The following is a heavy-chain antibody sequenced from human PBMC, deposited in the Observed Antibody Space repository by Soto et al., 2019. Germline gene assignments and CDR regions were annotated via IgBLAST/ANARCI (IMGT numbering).Heavy chain of an antibody. D-gene: IGHD6-19*01. CDR2: NNHSGST. CDR1: GASFSGYC. CDR3: ARSFGWYAIDH. J-gene: IGHJ4*02. V-gene: IGHV4-34*01. Sequence: PSETLSLTCAVYGASFSGYCWPWIRQPPGTGLEWIGENNHSGSTNYNPSLRSRVTMSVDKSKNQFSLNLNSVTAADTALYYCARSFGWYAIDHWGQGTLVTGSS.